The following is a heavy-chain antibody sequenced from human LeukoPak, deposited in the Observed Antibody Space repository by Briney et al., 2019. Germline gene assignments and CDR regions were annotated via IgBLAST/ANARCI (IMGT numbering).Heavy chain of an antibody. Sequence: GGSLRLSCVAFGFTFSSYAMSWVRQAPGKGLEWVSGISGRDGSTYYADSVRGRFTISRDNSKNTLYLQMNSLRAEDTAIYYCAKSGLNRFDYWGQGTLGTVSS. CDR1: GFTFSSYA. CDR3: AKSGLNRFDY. V-gene: IGHV3-23*01. J-gene: IGHJ4*02. D-gene: IGHD2-15*01. CDR2: ISGRDGST.